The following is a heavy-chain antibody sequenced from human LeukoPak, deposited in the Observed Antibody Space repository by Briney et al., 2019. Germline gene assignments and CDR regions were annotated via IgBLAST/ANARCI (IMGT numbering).Heavy chain of an antibody. Sequence: GGSLRLSCAASGFTVSSNYMSWVRQAPGKGLEWVSVIYSGGSTYYADSVKGRFTISRDNSKNTLYLQMNSLRAEDTAVYYCAGNYDFWSGLHYWGQGTLVTVSS. V-gene: IGHV3-66*01. J-gene: IGHJ4*02. CDR1: GFTVSSNY. CDR3: AGNYDFWSGLHY. CDR2: IYSGGST. D-gene: IGHD3-3*01.